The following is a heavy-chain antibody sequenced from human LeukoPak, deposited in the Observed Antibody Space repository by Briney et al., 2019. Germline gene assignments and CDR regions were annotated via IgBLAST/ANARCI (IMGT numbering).Heavy chain of an antibody. D-gene: IGHD6-13*01. CDR3: ASLYSSSSLHP. J-gene: IGHJ5*02. Sequence: SVKVSCKASGGTFSSYAISWVRQAPGQGLEWMGRIIPILGIANYAQKFQGRVTITADKSTSTAYMELSSLRPEDTAVYYCASLYSSSSLHPWGQGTLVTVSS. CDR2: IIPILGIA. V-gene: IGHV1-69*04. CDR1: GGTFSSYA.